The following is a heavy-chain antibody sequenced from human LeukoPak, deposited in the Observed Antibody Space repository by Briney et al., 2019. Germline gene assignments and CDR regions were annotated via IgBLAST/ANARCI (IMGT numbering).Heavy chain of an antibody. Sequence: PGGSLGLSCAASGFTFDDYGMSWVRQAPGKGLEWVAFIRYDGSNKYYADSVKGRFTISRDNSKNTLYLQMNSLRAEDTAVYYCAKDFQLDAGAFDIWGQGTMVTVSS. CDR3: AKDFQLDAGAFDI. D-gene: IGHD1-1*01. V-gene: IGHV3-30*02. J-gene: IGHJ3*02. CDR1: GFTFDDYG. CDR2: IRYDGSNK.